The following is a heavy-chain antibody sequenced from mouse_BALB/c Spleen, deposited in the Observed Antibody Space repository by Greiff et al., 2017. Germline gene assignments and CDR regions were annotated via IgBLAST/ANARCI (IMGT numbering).Heavy chain of an antibody. V-gene: IGHV1-9*01. J-gene: IGHJ4*01. Sequence: VQLQQSGAELMKPGASVKISCKATGYTFSSYWIEWVKQRPGHGLEWIGEILPGSGRTNYNEKFKSKATLTVDKSSSTAYMQLSSLTSEDSAVYYCARKAMDYWGQGTSVTVSS. CDR1: GYTFSSYW. CDR2: ILPGSGRT. CDR3: ARKAMDY.